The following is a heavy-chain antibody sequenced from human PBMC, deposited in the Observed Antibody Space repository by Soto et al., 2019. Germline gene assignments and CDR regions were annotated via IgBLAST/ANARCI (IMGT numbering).Heavy chain of an antibody. V-gene: IGHV2-5*02. Sequence: QITLKESGPTLVKPTQTLTLTCTFSGFSLTTSGVGVGWIRQSPGQALEWLALIYWDDDKRYSPSLKNRLTITTDTSKNQVVLTLANMDPVDTATYYCARGRNSQQFAPWGPGTLVTVSS. J-gene: IGHJ5*02. CDR1: GFSLTTSGVG. CDR2: IYWDDDK. D-gene: IGHD1-7*01. CDR3: ARGRNSQQFAP.